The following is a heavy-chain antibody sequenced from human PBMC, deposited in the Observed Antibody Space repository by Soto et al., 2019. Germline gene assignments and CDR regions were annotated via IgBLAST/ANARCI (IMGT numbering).Heavy chain of an antibody. Sequence: ASVKVSCKASGYTFTSYGISWVRQAPGQGLEWMGWISAYNGNTNYAQKLQGRVTMTTDTSTSTAYMELRSLRSDDTAAYYCARGYYDILTGPQQIDYWGQGTLVTVSS. D-gene: IGHD3-9*01. J-gene: IGHJ4*02. CDR2: ISAYNGNT. CDR3: ARGYYDILTGPQQIDY. V-gene: IGHV1-18*01. CDR1: GYTFTSYG.